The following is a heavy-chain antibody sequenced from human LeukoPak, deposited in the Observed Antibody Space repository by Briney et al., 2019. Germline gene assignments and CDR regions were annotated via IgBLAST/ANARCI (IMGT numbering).Heavy chain of an antibody. Sequence: GGSLRLSCTASGFRFSDYTMNWVRQAPGQGLEWVSVILGDATAYYADSVKGRFTVSRDNSKNTLFLQMNSLRAEDTAVYYCAKDIRSGYYGVFDIWGQGTMVTVSS. V-gene: IGHV3-23*01. CDR3: AKDIRSGYYGVFDI. J-gene: IGHJ3*02. D-gene: IGHD3-22*01. CDR2: ILGDATA. CDR1: GFRFSDYT.